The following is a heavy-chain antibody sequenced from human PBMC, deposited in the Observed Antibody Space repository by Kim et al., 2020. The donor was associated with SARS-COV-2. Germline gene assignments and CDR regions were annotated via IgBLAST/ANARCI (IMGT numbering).Heavy chain of an antibody. D-gene: IGHD3-10*01. CDR2: INHSGST. J-gene: IGHJ6*02. Sequence: SETLSLTCAVYGGSFSGYYWSWIRQPPGTGLEWVGEINHSGSTNYNPSLKSRGTISVDTAKNQFSLKLSPVTAAVTAVYYCARARGSGSNPYGMDVWGHGTTATVSS. CDR1: GGSFSGYY. CDR3: ARARGSGSNPYGMDV. V-gene: IGHV4-34*01.